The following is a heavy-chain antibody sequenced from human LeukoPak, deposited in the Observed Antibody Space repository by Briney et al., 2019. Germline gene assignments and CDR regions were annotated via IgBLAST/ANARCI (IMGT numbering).Heavy chain of an antibody. D-gene: IGHD2-2*02. Sequence: ASVKVSCKASGYTFTSYGISWVRQAPGQGLEWMGWISAYNGNTNYAQKLQGRVTMTTDTSTSTAYMELRSLRSDDTAVYYCARDMGYCSSTSCYTSDYWGQGTLVTVSS. CDR3: ARDMGYCSSTSCYTSDY. J-gene: IGHJ4*02. CDR1: GYTFTSYG. V-gene: IGHV1-18*01. CDR2: ISAYNGNT.